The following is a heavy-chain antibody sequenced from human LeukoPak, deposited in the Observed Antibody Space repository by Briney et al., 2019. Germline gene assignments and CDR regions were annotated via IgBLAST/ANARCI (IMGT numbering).Heavy chain of an antibody. Sequence: GGSLRLSCAASGFTFSSYSMNWVRQAPGKGLEWVSSISSSSSYRYYADSVKGRFTISRDNAKNSLYLQMNSLRAEDTAVYYCASEYCGGDCYPIGTAFDIWGQGTMVTVSS. CDR1: GFTFSSYS. CDR2: ISSSSSYR. CDR3: ASEYCGGDCYPIGTAFDI. D-gene: IGHD2-21*02. J-gene: IGHJ3*02. V-gene: IGHV3-21*01.